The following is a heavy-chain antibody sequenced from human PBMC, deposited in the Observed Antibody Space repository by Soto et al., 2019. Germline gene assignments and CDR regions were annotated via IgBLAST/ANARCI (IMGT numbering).Heavy chain of an antibody. CDR3: ARYDCTTGVCNFDY. V-gene: IGHV4-34*01. CDR2: IDHSGRT. D-gene: IGHD2-8*01. J-gene: IGHJ4*02. CDR1: GGSLSGGSFRAYS. Sequence: KASETLSLTCAVYGGSLSGGSFRAYSWSWIRQPPGKGLEWIGEIDHSGRTKYNPSLKSRVTLSVDTSKNQFSLIPSSVTAADTAVYYCARYDCTTGVCNFDYWGQGSMVTVYS.